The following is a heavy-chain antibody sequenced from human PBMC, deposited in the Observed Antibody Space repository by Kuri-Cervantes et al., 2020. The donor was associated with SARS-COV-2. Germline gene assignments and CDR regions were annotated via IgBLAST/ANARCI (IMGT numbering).Heavy chain of an antibody. V-gene: IGHV3-23*01. Sequence: GESLKISCAASEFTFGSYAMSWVRQAPGKGLEWVSAISGSGGSTYYADSVKGRFTNSRDNSKNTLYLQMNSLRAEDTAVYYCARVVKDYDFWSGYSGDQNWFDPWGQGTLVTVSS. CDR2: ISGSGGST. CDR3: ARVVKDYDFWSGYSGDQNWFDP. CDR1: EFTFGSYA. J-gene: IGHJ5*02. D-gene: IGHD3-3*01.